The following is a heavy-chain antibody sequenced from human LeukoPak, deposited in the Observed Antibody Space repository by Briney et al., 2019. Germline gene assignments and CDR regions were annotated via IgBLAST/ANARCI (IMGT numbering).Heavy chain of an antibody. D-gene: IGHD6-19*01. Sequence: GGSLRLSCAASGFPFNKYAMHWARQAPGKGLEWVPFISYDGTNKYYTDSVKGLFTVSRDNSKNTLYLQMNSLGAEDTAVYYCARDCCGQWYFFDLWGQGTLVTASS. CDR3: ARDCCGQWYFFDL. CDR1: GFPFNKYA. J-gene: IGHJ4*02. V-gene: IGHV3-30-3*01. CDR2: ISYDGTNK.